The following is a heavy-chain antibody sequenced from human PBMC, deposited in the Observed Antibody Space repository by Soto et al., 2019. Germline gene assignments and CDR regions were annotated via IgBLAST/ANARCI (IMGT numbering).Heavy chain of an antibody. CDR1: VFTFSSYA. CDR3: AKIALGGYYYYYYMDV. D-gene: IGHD2-15*01. V-gene: IGHV3-23*01. Sequence: GGSLRLSCAASVFTFSSYAMSWVRQAPGKGLEWVSAISGSGGSTYYADSVKGRFTISRDNSKNTLYLQMNSLRAEDTAVYYCAKIALGGYYYYYYMDVWGKGTTVTVSS. CDR2: ISGSGGST. J-gene: IGHJ6*03.